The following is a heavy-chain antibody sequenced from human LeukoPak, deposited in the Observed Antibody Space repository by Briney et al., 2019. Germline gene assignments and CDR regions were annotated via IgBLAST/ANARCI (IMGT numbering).Heavy chain of an antibody. CDR3: ARDNWNYDYYYYGMDV. V-gene: IGHV4-31*03. J-gene: IGHJ6*02. CDR1: GGSISSGGYY. D-gene: IGHD1-7*01. CDR2: IYYSGST. Sequence: SETLSLTCTVSGGSISSGGYYWSWIRQHPGKGLEWIGYIYYSGSTYYNPSLKSRVTISVDTSKNQFSLKLSSVTAADTAVYHCARDNWNYDYYYYGMDVWGQGTTVTVSS.